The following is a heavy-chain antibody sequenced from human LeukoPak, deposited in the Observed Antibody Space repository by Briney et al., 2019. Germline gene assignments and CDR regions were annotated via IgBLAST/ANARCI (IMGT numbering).Heavy chain of an antibody. CDR3: ARDSSFSPVGGRPDY. Sequence: GGSLRVSCAASGFTFSSYAMHWVRQAPGKGLEWVAIISYDGSNKYYADSVKGRLTISRDNSKNTLYLQMNSLRVEDTAVYYCARDSSFSPVGGRPDYWGQGTLVTVSS. D-gene: IGHD2-15*01. CDR2: ISYDGSNK. J-gene: IGHJ4*02. CDR1: GFTFSSYA. V-gene: IGHV3-30*04.